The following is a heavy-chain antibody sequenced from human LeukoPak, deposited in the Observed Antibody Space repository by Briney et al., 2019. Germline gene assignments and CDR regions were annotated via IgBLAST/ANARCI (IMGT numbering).Heavy chain of an antibody. J-gene: IGHJ4*02. V-gene: IGHV4-4*07. CDR2: IYTSGGT. Sequence: SETLSLTCTVSGVSISSYSWSWIRQPAGKGLEWIGRIYTSGGTTYNPSLKSRVTMSVDASKHQFSLKLSSVTAADTAVYYCARGRAYFEWLLYIYFFDYWGQGTLVTVST. CDR1: GVSISSYS. D-gene: IGHD3-9*01. CDR3: ARGRAYFEWLLYIYFFDY.